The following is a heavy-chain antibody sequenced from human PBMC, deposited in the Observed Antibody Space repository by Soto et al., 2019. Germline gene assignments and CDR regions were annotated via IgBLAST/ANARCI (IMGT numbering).Heavy chain of an antibody. Sequence: GGSLKLSCAASGFTFISNYISWFRQAPGKGLEWVSVIYSGGSTYYADSVKGRFTISRDNSKNTLYLQMNSLRAEDTDVYYRARERRRDGTKSFDYWGQGTLVTVS. CDR1: GFTFISNY. V-gene: IGHV3-66*01. CDR2: IYSGGST. CDR3: ARERRRDGTKSFDY. J-gene: IGHJ4*02.